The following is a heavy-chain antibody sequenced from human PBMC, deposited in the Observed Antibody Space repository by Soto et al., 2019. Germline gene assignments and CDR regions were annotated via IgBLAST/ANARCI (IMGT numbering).Heavy chain of an antibody. CDR1: GGSISSGDYY. J-gene: IGHJ6*02. CDR3: ARGQGSGSYYYYYYGMDV. CDR2: NHYSGST. V-gene: IGHV4-30-4*01. Sequence: QVQLQESGPGLVKASQTLSLTCTVSGGSISSGDYYWTWMRQPPGKGLEWIGSNHYSGSTNYNPSLKSRVTISVDTSKNQFSLNLSSVTAADTAVYYCARGQGSGSYYYYYYGMDVWGLGTTVTVSS. D-gene: IGHD3-10*01.